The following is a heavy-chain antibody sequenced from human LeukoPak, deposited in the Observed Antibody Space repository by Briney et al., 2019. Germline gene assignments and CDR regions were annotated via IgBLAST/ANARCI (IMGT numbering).Heavy chain of an antibody. V-gene: IGHV1-2*02. CDR2: INPNSGGT. D-gene: IGHD3-9*01. Sequence: ASVKVSCKASGYTFTGYYMHWVRQAPGQGLEWMGWINPNSGGTNYAQKFQGRVTMTRDTSISTAYMELSRLRSDDTAVYYCARLYYDILTGYYFDYWGQGTLVTVSS. J-gene: IGHJ4*02. CDR3: ARLYYDILTGYYFDY. CDR1: GYTFTGYY.